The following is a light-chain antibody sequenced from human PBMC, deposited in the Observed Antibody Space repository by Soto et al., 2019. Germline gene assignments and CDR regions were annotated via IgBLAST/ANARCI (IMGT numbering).Light chain of an antibody. J-gene: IGKJ2*01. CDR2: DAS. Sequence: EIVLTQSPATLSLSPGERATLSCRASQSISLYVAWYQQKPGQAPRLLLYDASNRATGIPARFRGSGSGTAVPLPISSLEPEDFAVYYCQQRSNWPPGYTFGQGTKLEIK. CDR1: QSISLY. V-gene: IGKV3-11*01. CDR3: QQRSNWPPGYT.